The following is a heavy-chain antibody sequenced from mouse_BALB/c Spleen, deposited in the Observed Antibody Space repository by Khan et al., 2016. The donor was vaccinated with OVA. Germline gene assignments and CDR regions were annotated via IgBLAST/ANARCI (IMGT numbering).Heavy chain of an antibody. CDR2: IYYTGTA. V-gene: IGHV3-5*02. D-gene: IGHD1-1*01. CDR3: ARDYGSLYWYFDV. J-gene: IGHJ1*01. Sequence: VQLKESGPGLVKPSQTVSLTCTVTGISITSGNYRWSWIRQFPGNKLEWIGNIYYTGTATYNPSLTSLTTTTRDTSNNHFFLEMNSLTAEDTATYYCARDYGSLYWYFDVWGAGTTVTVSS. CDR1: GISITSGNYR.